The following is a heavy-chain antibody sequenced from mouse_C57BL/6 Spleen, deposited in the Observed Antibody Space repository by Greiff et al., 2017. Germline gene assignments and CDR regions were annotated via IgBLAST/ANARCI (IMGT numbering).Heavy chain of an antibody. D-gene: IGHD3-2*02. V-gene: IGHV5-6*02. CDR2: ISSGGSYT. J-gene: IGHJ4*01. CDR3: ARRRQLRPYYAMDY. CDR1: GFTFSSYG. Sequence: SGGDLVKPGGSLKLSCAASGFTFSSYGMSWVRQTPDKRLEWVATISSGGSYTYYPDSVKGRFTISRDNAKNTLYLQMSSLKSEDTAMYYCARRRQLRPYYAMDYWGQGTSVTVSS.